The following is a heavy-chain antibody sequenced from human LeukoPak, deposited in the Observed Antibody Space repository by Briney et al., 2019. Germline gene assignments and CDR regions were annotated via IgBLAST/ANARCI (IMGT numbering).Heavy chain of an antibody. CDR1: GDTFTTYG. CDR2: ISAFTGNT. V-gene: IGHV1-18*01. D-gene: IGHD3-10*01. CDR3: ARLSYDGEGY. J-gene: IGHJ4*02. Sequence: GASVKVSCKTSGDTFTTYGISGVRQAPGQGLEYMGWISAFTGNTNYAQKFQGRVAMTMDTSTSTVEMELRSLKYDDTAVYFCARLSYDGEGYWGQGTLVTVSS.